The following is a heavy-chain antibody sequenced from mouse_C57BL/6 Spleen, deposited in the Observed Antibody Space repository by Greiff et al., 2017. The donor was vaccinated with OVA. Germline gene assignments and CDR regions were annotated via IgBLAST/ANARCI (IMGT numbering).Heavy chain of an antibody. D-gene: IGHD2-2*01. J-gene: IGHJ4*01. Sequence: VQLQQPGAELVKPGASVKLSCKASGYTFTSYWMHWVKQRPGQGLEWIGMIHPNSGSTNYNEKFKSKATLTVDKSSSTAYMQLSSLTSEDSAVYYCARLAYGYVAMDYWGQGTSVTVSS. CDR2: IHPNSGST. V-gene: IGHV1-64*01. CDR3: ARLAYGYVAMDY. CDR1: GYTFTSYW.